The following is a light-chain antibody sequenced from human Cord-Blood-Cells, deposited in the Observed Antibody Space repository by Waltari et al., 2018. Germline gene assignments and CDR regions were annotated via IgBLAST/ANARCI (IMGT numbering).Light chain of an antibody. V-gene: IGKV4-1*01. CDR3: QQYYSTLYT. CDR1: QSVLYSSNNKNY. J-gene: IGKJ2*01. Sequence: DIVMTQSPDSLAVSLGERATINCKSSQSVLYSSNNKNYLAWYQQKPGQPPKLLIYWASTRESGVPARFRGSGSGTDFTLTISSLQAEDVAVYYCQQYYSTLYTFGQGPSWRSN. CDR2: WAS.